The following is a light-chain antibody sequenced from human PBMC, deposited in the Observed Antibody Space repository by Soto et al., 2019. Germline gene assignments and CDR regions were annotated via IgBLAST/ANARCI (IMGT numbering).Light chain of an antibody. Sequence: DIPMTQSPSTLSASVGDRVTITCRASQSINNWLAWYQQKPGKAPKLLIYKTSDLESGVPSRFSCSGSGTEVSLTISSLQPDDFATYYCQQYKSFSLTFGGGTRVEVK. CDR1: QSINNW. J-gene: IGKJ4*01. CDR2: KTS. CDR3: QQYKSFSLT. V-gene: IGKV1-5*03.